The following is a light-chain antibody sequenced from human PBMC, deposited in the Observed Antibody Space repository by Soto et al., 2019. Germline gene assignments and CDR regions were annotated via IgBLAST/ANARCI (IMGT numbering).Light chain of an antibody. J-gene: IGLJ1*01. Sequence: QTVVTQPASVSGSPGQSITISCTGTSSDVGNYIFVSWYRQHPGKAPKLMIYDINNRPSGVSNHFSGSKSGNTASLTISGLQAEDEADYYCVSYTTSASYVFGTGTKVTVL. CDR3: VSYTTSASYV. CDR1: SSDVGNYIF. V-gene: IGLV2-14*01. CDR2: DIN.